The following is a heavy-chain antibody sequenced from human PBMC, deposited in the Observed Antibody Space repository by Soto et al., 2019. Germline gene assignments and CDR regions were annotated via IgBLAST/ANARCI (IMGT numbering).Heavy chain of an antibody. J-gene: IGHJ6*02. Sequence: GESLRVCCKGSGYSFTSYGIGWVRQMPGKGLEWMGIIYPGDSDTRYSPSFQGQVTISADKSISTAYLQWSSLKAPDTAMYYCARHWKGYYDSSGYHYYGMDVWGQGTTVTGSS. CDR1: GYSFTSYG. CDR2: IYPGDSDT. V-gene: IGHV5-51*01. CDR3: ARHWKGYYDSSGYHYYGMDV. D-gene: IGHD3-22*01.